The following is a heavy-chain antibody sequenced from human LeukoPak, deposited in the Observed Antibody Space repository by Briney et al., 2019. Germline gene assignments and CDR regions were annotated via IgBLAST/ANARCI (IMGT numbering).Heavy chain of an antibody. D-gene: IGHD3-10*01. CDR3: AKETSNYYGSGSFDY. Sequence: PGGSLRLSCAASGFPFDDFAMHWVRQAPGQGLEWVSGISWESGSIDYADSVKGRFTISRDNAKNSLYLQMNSLRAEDTALYYCAKETSNYYGSGSFDYWGQGTLVTVSS. CDR2: ISWESGSI. CDR1: GFPFDDFA. V-gene: IGHV3-9*01. J-gene: IGHJ4*02.